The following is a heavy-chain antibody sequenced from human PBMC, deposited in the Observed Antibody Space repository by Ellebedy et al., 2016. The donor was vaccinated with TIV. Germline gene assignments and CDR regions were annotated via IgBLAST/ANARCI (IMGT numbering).Heavy chain of an antibody. CDR1: GGFISSGGYY. CDR2: SHYNGFT. Sequence: MPSETLSLTCTVSGGFISSGGYYWNWIRQHPGKGLEWIGYSHYNGFTSYNPSLKSRVYISVDTSKNQFSLKLSSATAADTAVYYCAKDALITTIIGRGGWFDPWGQGTLVTVSS. V-gene: IGHV4-31*03. CDR3: AKDALITTIIGRGGWFDP. J-gene: IGHJ5*02. D-gene: IGHD3-22*01.